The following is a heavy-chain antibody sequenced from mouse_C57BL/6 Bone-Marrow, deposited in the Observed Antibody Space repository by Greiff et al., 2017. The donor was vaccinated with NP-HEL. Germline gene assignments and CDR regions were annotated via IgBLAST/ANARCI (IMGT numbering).Heavy chain of an antibody. CDR1: GFTFSDYG. CDR3: AREDGYYSLSFDV. CDR2: ISNLAYSI. Sequence: EVKLMESGGGLVQPGGSLKLSCAASGFTFSDYGMAWVRQAPRKGPEWVAFISNLAYSIYYADTVTGRFTISRENAKNTLYLEMSSLRSEDTAMYYCAREDGYYSLSFDVWGTGTTVTVSS. V-gene: IGHV5-15*01. J-gene: IGHJ1*03. D-gene: IGHD2-3*01.